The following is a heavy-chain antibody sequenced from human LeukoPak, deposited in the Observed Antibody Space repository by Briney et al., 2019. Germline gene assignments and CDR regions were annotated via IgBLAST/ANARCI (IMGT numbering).Heavy chain of an antibody. Sequence: SVKVSCKASGGTFSSYAISWVRQAPGQGLEWMGGIIPIFGTANYAQKFQGRVTITAEESTSTAYMELSSLRSEDTAVYYCARRVVVVPAAIAPPYYYYYGMDVWGQGTTVTVSS. CDR2: IIPIFGTA. V-gene: IGHV1-69*13. J-gene: IGHJ6*02. CDR1: GGTFSSYA. D-gene: IGHD2-2*02. CDR3: ARRVVVVPAAIAPPYYYYYGMDV.